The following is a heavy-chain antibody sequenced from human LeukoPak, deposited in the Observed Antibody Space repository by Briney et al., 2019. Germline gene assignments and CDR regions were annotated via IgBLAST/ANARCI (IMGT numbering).Heavy chain of an antibody. CDR1: GGSISSSSYY. Sequence: SETLSLTCTVSGGSISSSSYYWGWIRQPPGKGLEWIGSIYYSGSTYYNPSLKSRVTISVDTSKNQFSLKLSSVTAADTAVYYCARHYLAARPGEGDWFDPWGQGTLVTVSS. D-gene: IGHD6-6*01. CDR2: IYYSGST. V-gene: IGHV4-39*01. CDR3: ARHYLAARPGEGDWFDP. J-gene: IGHJ5*02.